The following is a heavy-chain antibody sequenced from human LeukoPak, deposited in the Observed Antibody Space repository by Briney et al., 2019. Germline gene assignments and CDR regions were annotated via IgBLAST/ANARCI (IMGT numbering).Heavy chain of an antibody. CDR3: ARELGYYDSSAHDAFDI. Sequence: QPGGSLRLSCAASAFTFSDYGMHWVRQAPGEGLEWVAFIRFDESNKYYADSVKGRFTISRDNAKNTLYLQMNSLRAEDTAVYYCARELGYYDSSAHDAFDIWGQGTMVTVSS. V-gene: IGHV3-30*02. D-gene: IGHD3-22*01. CDR1: AFTFSDYG. J-gene: IGHJ3*02. CDR2: IRFDESNK.